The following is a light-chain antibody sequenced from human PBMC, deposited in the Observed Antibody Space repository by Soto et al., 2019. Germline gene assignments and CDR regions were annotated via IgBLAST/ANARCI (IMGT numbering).Light chain of an antibody. CDR1: ASDVGRYNY. CDR2: EVN. J-gene: IGLJ1*01. Sequence: QSALTQPASVSGSPGQSITMYCSGTASDVGRYNYVSWYQQHPGKAPKLMIYEVNKRPSGVPDRFSGSKSGNTASLTVSGLQAEDEADYYCSSYAGSSNVFGTGTKLTVL. CDR3: SSYAGSSNV. V-gene: IGLV2-8*01.